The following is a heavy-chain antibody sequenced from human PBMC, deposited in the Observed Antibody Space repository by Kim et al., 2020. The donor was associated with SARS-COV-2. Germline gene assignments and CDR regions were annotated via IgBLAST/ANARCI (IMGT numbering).Heavy chain of an antibody. J-gene: IGHJ4*02. D-gene: IGHD2-21*02. CDR2: IGSGGDT. Sequence: GGSLRLSCAASGFTFSSYAMGWVRLAPGKGLEWVSSIGSGGDTYYGYSAKGRFTISRDNSKNTLYLQMNSLRGEDTAVYYCSKGFYCGGDCYGAFWGQGTLVTVSS. CDR1: GFTFSSYA. CDR3: SKGFYCGGDCYGAF. V-gene: IGHV3-23*01.